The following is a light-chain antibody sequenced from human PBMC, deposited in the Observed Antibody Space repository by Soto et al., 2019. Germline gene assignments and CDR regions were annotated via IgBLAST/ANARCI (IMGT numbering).Light chain of an antibody. J-gene: IGKJ1*01. Sequence: IVLTQSPATLSLSPGERATLSCRASQSVSSYLAWYQQKPGQAPRLLISDASNRATGIPARFSGSGSGTDFTLTISSLEPEDFAVYYCQQRSNWPWTFGQGTKVDIK. CDR3: QQRSNWPWT. CDR2: DAS. V-gene: IGKV3-11*01. CDR1: QSVSSY.